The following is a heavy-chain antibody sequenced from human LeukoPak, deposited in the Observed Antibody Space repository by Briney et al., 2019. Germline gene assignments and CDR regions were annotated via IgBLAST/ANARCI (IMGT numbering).Heavy chain of an antibody. D-gene: IGHD5-18*01. J-gene: IGHJ5*02. Sequence: GGSLRLSCAASGFTFTSYYMHWVRQAPGQGLEWMGIINPSGGSTSYAQKFQGRVTMTRDTSTSTVYMELSSLRSEDTAVYYCARGGDTAMVMGWFDPWGQGTLVTVSS. V-gene: IGHV1-46*01. CDR3: ARGGDTAMVMGWFDP. CDR1: GFTFTSYY. CDR2: INPSGGST.